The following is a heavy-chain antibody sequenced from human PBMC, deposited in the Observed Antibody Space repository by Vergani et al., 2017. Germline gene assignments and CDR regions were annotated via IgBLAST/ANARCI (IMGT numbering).Heavy chain of an antibody. Sequence: QVQLQESGPGLVKPSQTLSLTCTVSGGSISSGSYYWSWIRQPPGKGLEWIGRIYTSGSTNYNPSLKSRVTMSVDTSKNQFSLKLRSVTAADTAVYYCARATQEVVVVPAAYWYFDRWGRGTLVTVSS. V-gene: IGHV4-61*02. CDR2: IYTSGST. CDR3: ARATQEVVVVPAAYWYFDR. D-gene: IGHD2-2*01. J-gene: IGHJ2*01. CDR1: GGSISSGSYY.